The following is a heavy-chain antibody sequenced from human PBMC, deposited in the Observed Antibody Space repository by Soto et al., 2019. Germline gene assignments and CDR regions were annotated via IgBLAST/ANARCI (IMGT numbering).Heavy chain of an antibody. CDR2: IIPILGIA. D-gene: IGHD3-10*01. CDR1: GGTFSSYT. J-gene: IGHJ6*02. Sequence: QVQLVQSGAEVKKPGSSVKVSCKASGGTFSSYTISWVRQAPGQGLEWMGRIIPILGIAKYAQKFQGRVTITADKSTSTAYMELSSLRSEDTAVYYCASLDGSGSHRYYYYGMDVWGQGTTVTVSS. V-gene: IGHV1-69*02. CDR3: ASLDGSGSHRYYYYGMDV.